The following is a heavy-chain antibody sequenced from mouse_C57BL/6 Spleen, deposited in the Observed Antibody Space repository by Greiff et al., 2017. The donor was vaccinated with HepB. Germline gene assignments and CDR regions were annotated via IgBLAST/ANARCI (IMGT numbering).Heavy chain of an antibody. J-gene: IGHJ4*01. D-gene: IGHD2-3*01. CDR3: ARAIYDGYYDAMDY. Sequence: DVKLQESGPELVKPGASVKIPCKASGYTFTDYNMDWVKQSHGKSLEWIGDINPNNGGTIYNQKFKGKATLTVDKSSSTAYMELRSLTSEDTAVYYCARAIYDGYYDAMDYWGQGTSVTVSS. CDR1: GYTFTDYN. CDR2: INPNNGGT. V-gene: IGHV1-18*01.